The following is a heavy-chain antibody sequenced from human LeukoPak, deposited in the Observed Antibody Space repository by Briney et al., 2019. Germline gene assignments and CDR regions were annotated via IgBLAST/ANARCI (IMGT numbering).Heavy chain of an antibody. Sequence: GASVKVSCKASGGTFSSYAISWVRQAPGQGLEWMGWIHPSSGGTNYAQKFQGRVTMTRDTSISTAYMELSRLSSDDTAVYFCARDGLQDAFDIWGQGTMVTVSS. CDR3: ARDGLQDAFDI. J-gene: IGHJ3*02. CDR1: GGTFSSYA. V-gene: IGHV1-2*02. D-gene: IGHD3/OR15-3a*01. CDR2: IHPSSGGT.